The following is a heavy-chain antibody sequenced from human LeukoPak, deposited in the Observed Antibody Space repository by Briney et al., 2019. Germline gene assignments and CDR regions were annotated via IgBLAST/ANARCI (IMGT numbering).Heavy chain of an antibody. Sequence: QPGGSLRLSCAASGFTFSSYGMHWVRQAPGKGLEWAAFIRYDGSNKYYADSVKGRFTISRDNSKNTLYLQMNSLRAEDTAVYYGARVRIVLRYFDWPEPYYMDVWGKGTTVTISS. J-gene: IGHJ6*03. CDR1: GFTFSSYG. CDR3: ARVRIVLRYFDWPEPYYMDV. V-gene: IGHV3-30*02. D-gene: IGHD3-9*01. CDR2: IRYDGSNK.